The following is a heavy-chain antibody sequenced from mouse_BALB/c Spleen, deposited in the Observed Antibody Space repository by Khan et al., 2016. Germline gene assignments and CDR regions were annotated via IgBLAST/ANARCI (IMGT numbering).Heavy chain of an antibody. V-gene: IGHV1-80*01. CDR2: IYPGDGDT. CDR3: AREGYGYDTFAY. CDR1: GYAFSSYW. J-gene: IGHJ3*01. Sequence: QIQLVQSGAELVRPGSSVKISCKASGYAFSSYWMNWVKQRPGQGLEWIGQIYPGDGDTNYNGKFKGKATLPADKSSSTAYMQLSSLTSEDSAVYFCAREGYGYDTFAYWGQGTLVTVSA. D-gene: IGHD2-2*01.